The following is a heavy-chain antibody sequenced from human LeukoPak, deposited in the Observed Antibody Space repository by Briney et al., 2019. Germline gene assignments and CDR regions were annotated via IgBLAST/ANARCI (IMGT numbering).Heavy chain of an antibody. J-gene: IGHJ3*02. CDR3: ARMRDGSSPAFDI. CDR1: GGSISSGDYY. CDR2: IYYSGST. D-gene: IGHD5-24*01. Sequence: SETLSLTCTLSGGSISSGDYYWSWIRQPPGKGLEWIGYIYYSGSTYYNPSLKGRVSISVDTSKNKFSLKLSSVTAADTAVYYCARMRDGSSPAFDIWGQGKMVTVSS. V-gene: IGHV4-30-4*01.